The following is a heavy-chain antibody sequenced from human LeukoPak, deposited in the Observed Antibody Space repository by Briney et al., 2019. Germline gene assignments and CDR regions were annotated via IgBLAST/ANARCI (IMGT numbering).Heavy chain of an antibody. Sequence: SETLSLTCAVYGGSFSGYYWNWIRQPPGKGLEWIGEINQSGSTKYSPSLKSRVTISVDTSKNQFSLKLSSVTAADTAVYYCARLGYDFWSGSTPEYWGQGTLVTVSS. D-gene: IGHD3-3*01. CDR2: INQSGST. CDR3: ARLGYDFWSGSTPEY. J-gene: IGHJ4*02. V-gene: IGHV4-34*01. CDR1: GGSFSGYY.